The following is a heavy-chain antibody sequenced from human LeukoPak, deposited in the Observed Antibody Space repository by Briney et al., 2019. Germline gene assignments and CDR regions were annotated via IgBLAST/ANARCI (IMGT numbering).Heavy chain of an antibody. V-gene: IGHV4-59*01. D-gene: IGHD6-19*01. CDR3: ASTGYSSGWYWFDY. CDR2: ISYSGST. J-gene: IGHJ4*02. Sequence: SETLSLTCTVSGGSISSYYWSWIRQPPGKGLEWIGYISYSGSTNYNPSLKIRVTILVDTSKNQFSLKLSSVTAADTAVYYCASTGYSSGWYWFDYWGQGTLVTVSS. CDR1: GGSISSYY.